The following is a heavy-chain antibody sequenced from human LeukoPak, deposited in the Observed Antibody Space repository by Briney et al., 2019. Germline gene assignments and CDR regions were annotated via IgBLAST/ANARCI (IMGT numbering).Heavy chain of an antibody. CDR2: ISSSGSTI. CDR3: AELGITMIGGV. D-gene: IGHD3-10*02. J-gene: IGHJ6*04. Sequence: PGGSLRLSCAASGFTFSSYEMNWVRQAPGKGLEWVSYISSSGSTIYYADSVKGRFTISRDNAKNSLYLQMNSLRAEDTAVYYCAELGITMIGGVWGKGTTVPLSS. V-gene: IGHV3-48*03. CDR1: GFTFSSYE.